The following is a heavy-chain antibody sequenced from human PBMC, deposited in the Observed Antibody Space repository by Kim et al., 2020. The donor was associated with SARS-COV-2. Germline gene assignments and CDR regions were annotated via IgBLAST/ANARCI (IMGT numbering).Heavy chain of an antibody. CDR1: GGTFSSYA. J-gene: IGHJ6*02. Sequence: SVKVSCKASGGTFSSYAISWVRQAPGQGLEWMGGIIPIFGTANYAQKFQGRVTITADESTSTAYMELSSLRSEDTAVYYCARDSTRPTAPVVPAAMRENYYYYYGMDVWGQGTTVTVSS. D-gene: IGHD2-2*01. CDR2: IIPIFGTA. V-gene: IGHV1-69*13. CDR3: ARDSTRPTAPVVPAAMRENYYYYYGMDV.